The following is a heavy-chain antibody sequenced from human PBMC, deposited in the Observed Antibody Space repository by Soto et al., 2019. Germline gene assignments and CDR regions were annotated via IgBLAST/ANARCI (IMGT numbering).Heavy chain of an antibody. J-gene: IGHJ3*02. CDR2: IHYSGST. Sequence: PSETLTLTCTVSGGSISSSSYYWGWIRQPPGKELEWIGSIHYSGSTYYKPSLKSRVTISVDTSKNQFSLKLSSVTAADTAVYYCTRHRGIAEATDAFDIWGQGTMVTVSS. D-gene: IGHD6-13*01. V-gene: IGHV4-39*01. CDR3: TRHRGIAEATDAFDI. CDR1: GGSISSSSYY.